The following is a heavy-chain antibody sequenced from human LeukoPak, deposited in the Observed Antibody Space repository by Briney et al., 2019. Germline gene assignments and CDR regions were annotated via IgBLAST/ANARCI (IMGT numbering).Heavy chain of an antibody. D-gene: IGHD5-18*01. CDR1: GFTFSSYA. CDR2: ISYDGSNK. CDR3: ARDHLKADTAMVRFAFDY. J-gene: IGHJ4*02. V-gene: IGHV3-30*04. Sequence: GGSLRLSCAASGFTFSSYAMHWVRQAPGKGLEWVAVISYDGSNKYYADSVKSRFTISRDNSKNTLYLQMNSLRAEDTAVYYCARDHLKADTAMVRFAFDYWGQGTLVTVSS.